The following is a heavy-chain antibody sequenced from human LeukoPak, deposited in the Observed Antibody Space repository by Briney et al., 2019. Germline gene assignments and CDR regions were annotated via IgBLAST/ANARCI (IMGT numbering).Heavy chain of an antibody. CDR1: GGTFSSYA. CDR3: ARGGEYSGSYFDY. V-gene: IGHV1-69*05. CDR2: IIPIFGTA. Sequence: SVKVSCKASGGTFSSYAMSWVRQAPGQGLEWMGGIIPIFGTANYAQKFQGRVTITTDESTSTAYMELSSLRSEDTAVYYCARGGEYSGSYFDYWGQGTLVTVSS. J-gene: IGHJ4*02. D-gene: IGHD1-26*01.